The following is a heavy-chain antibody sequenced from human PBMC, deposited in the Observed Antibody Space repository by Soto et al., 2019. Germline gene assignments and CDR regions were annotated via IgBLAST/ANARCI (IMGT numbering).Heavy chain of an antibody. D-gene: IGHD1-26*01. Sequence: EVQLLESGGGLVQPGGSLRLSCAASGFTFSSYAMSWVRQAPGKGLEWVSAISGSGGSTYYADSVKGRFTITRDNSNNTLYLQMLNVRAEDTAVNYCAEDPSARECELPTFDYGGQGTIVTVSS. CDR2: ISGSGGST. CDR3: AEDPSARECELPTFDY. J-gene: IGHJ4*02. CDR1: GFTFSSYA. V-gene: IGHV3-23*01.